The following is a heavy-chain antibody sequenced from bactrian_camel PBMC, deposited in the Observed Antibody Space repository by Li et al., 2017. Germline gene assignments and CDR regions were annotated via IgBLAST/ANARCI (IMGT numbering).Heavy chain of an antibody. D-gene: IGHD2*01. CDR1: GFTFRSHY. J-gene: IGHJ6*01. Sequence: HVQLVESGGGLVEPGGSLRLTCKASGFTFRSHYMYWLRQAPGKGSEGIAGVTTFGKPVDIAESVKGRFTISRDNAENVLLLQMNQLVPADSATYYCAAGDTWYCLSDFRARNFAYWGQGTQVTVS. CDR3: AAGDTWYCLSDFRARNFAY. CDR2: VTTFGKPV. V-gene: IGHV3S1*01.